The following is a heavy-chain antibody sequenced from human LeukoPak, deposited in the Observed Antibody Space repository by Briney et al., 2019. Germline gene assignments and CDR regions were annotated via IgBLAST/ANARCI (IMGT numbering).Heavy chain of an antibody. V-gene: IGHV4-34*01. CDR3: ARDHIAAGYNWFDP. Sequence: SETLSLTCAVYGGSFSGYYWSWIRQPPGKGLEWIGEINHSGSTYYNPSLKSRVTISVDRSKNQFSLKLSSVTAADTAVYYCARDHIAAGYNWFDPWGQGTLVTVSS. CDR2: INHSGST. J-gene: IGHJ5*02. D-gene: IGHD6-6*01. CDR1: GGSFSGYY.